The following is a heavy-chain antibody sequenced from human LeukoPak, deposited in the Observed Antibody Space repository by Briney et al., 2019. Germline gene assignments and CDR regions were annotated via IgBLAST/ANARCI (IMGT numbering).Heavy chain of an antibody. CDR3: TTAVAATFLDY. J-gene: IGHJ4*02. V-gene: IGHV3-15*01. Sequence: PGGSLRLSCAASGFTFSNAWMSWVRQAPGKGLEWVGRIKSKTDGGTTDYGAPVKGRFTISRDDSKNSLYLQMNSLETEDTAVYYCTTAVAATFLDYWGQGTLVTVSS. CDR1: GFTFSNAW. CDR2: IKSKTDGGTT. D-gene: IGHD6-19*01.